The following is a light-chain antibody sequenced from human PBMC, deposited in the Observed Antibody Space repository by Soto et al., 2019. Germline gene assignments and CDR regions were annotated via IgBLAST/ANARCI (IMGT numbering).Light chain of an antibody. Sequence: DIQMTQSPSTLSGSVGDRVTITCRASQTISSWLAWYQQKPGKAPKLLIYKASSLESGVPSRFSGSGSGTEFTLTISRLEPEDFAVYYCQQYGSSPHTFGPGTKVDIK. CDR3: QQYGSSPHT. CDR1: QTISSW. V-gene: IGKV1-5*03. J-gene: IGKJ3*01. CDR2: KAS.